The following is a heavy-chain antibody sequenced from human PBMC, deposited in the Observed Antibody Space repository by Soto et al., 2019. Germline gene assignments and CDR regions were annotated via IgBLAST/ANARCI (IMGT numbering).Heavy chain of an antibody. J-gene: IGHJ6*02. V-gene: IGHV3-30-3*01. CDR1: GFTFSSYT. Sequence: GGSLRLSCAASGFTFSSYTMHWVRQAPVKGLEWVTVISYDGSNHYYADSVKGRFTISRDNSKNTLYLQMNSLRAEDTAVYYCAKVLGFGESYYYGMDVWGQGTTVTV. CDR2: ISYDGSNH. CDR3: AKVLGFGESYYYGMDV. D-gene: IGHD3-10*01.